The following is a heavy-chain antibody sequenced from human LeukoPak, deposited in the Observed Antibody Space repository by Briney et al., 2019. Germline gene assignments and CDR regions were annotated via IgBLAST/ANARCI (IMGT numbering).Heavy chain of an antibody. CDR3: AREYDFWSGCSGNYYMDV. J-gene: IGHJ6*03. Sequence: GGSLRLSCAASALTFSSYSMYWVRQAPVKGLEWVSCISSSSNYIYYADSVKGRFTISRDNAKNSLYLQMNSLRAEDTAVYYCAREYDFWSGCSGNYYMDVWGKGTTVTVSS. CDR2: ISSSSNYI. CDR1: ALTFSSYS. D-gene: IGHD3-3*01. V-gene: IGHV3-21*01.